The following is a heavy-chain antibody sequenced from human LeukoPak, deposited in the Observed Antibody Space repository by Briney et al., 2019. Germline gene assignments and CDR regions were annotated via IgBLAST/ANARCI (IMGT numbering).Heavy chain of an antibody. CDR1: GYSFTNYW. D-gene: IGHD2-8*01. V-gene: IGHV5-51*01. CDR2: IYTDNSDV. Sequence: GESLKISCKASGYSFTNYWIVWLRQMPGRGLEWMGIIYTDNSDVRYSPSFRGRVTISADKSVNTAYLQWSSLQASDTALYYCANFQEYHNIVPGYFPFWGQETRVTVSS. CDR3: ANFQEYHNIVPGYFPF. J-gene: IGHJ4*02.